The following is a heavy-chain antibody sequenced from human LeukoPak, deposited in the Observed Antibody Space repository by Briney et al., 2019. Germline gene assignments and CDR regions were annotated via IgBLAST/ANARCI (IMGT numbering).Heavy chain of an antibody. Sequence: ASVKVSCKASGGTFSSYAISWVRQAPGQGLEWMGGIIPIFGTANYAQKFQGRVTITADESTSTAYMELSSLRSEDTAVYYCARGRVDTAMDWDYYYGMDVWGQGTTVTVSS. CDR2: IIPIFGTA. V-gene: IGHV1-69*13. J-gene: IGHJ6*02. D-gene: IGHD5-18*01. CDR3: ARGRVDTAMDWDYYYGMDV. CDR1: GGTFSSYA.